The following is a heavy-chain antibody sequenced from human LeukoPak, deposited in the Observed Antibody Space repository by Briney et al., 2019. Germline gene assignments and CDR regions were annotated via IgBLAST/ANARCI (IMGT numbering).Heavy chain of an antibody. V-gene: IGHV4-34*01. Sequence: SETLSLTCAVYGGSFSGYYWSWIRQPPGKGLEWIGEINHSGSTNYNPSLKSRVTISVDTSKNQFSLKLSSVTAADTAVYYCARLGHYGSSGDEPFDYWGQGTLVTVSS. CDR3: ARLGHYGSSGDEPFDY. CDR1: GGSFSGYY. J-gene: IGHJ4*02. D-gene: IGHD3-22*01. CDR2: INHSGST.